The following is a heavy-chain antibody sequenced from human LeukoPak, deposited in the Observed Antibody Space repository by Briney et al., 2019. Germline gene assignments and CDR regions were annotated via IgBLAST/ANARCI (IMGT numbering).Heavy chain of an antibody. J-gene: IGHJ4*02. Sequence: ASVKVSCKASGYTFTSYVMHCVRQAPGQRLGWMGWINTANGNTKYSQKFQGRVTVTRDTSASTAYMELSSLRSEDTAVYYCARDPYSSAWYSLYYFDYWGQGTLVTVSS. CDR3: ARDPYSSAWYSLYYFDY. D-gene: IGHD6-19*01. CDR1: GYTFTSYV. CDR2: INTANGNT. V-gene: IGHV1-3*04.